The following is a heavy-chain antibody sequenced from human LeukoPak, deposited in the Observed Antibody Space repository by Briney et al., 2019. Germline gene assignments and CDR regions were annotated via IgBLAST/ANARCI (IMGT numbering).Heavy chain of an antibody. CDR2: SNPNSGGT. J-gene: IGHJ6*02. D-gene: IGHD3-10*01. CDR1: GYTFTGYY. Sequence: GASVKVSCKASGYTFTGYYMHWVRQAPGQGLEWMGWSNPNSGGTNYAQKFQGRVTMTRDTSISTAYMELSRLRSDDTAVYYCARARITMVRAPFYGMDVWGQGTTVTVSS. V-gene: IGHV1-2*02. CDR3: ARARITMVRAPFYGMDV.